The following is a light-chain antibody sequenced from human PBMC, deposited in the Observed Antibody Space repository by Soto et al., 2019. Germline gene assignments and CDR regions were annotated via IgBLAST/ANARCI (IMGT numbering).Light chain of an antibody. CDR1: QSIRSA. V-gene: IGKV3-15*01. Sequence: TVMTQSPAVVSVSPGAGANLSCRASQSIRSALAWYQQKPGQAPRLLIYGSSNRANGVPARFSASGSGTEFTLTISSLQPEDVATDDGQQSYSTPITFGQGTRLEI. J-gene: IGKJ5*01. CDR2: GSS. CDR3: QQSYSTPIT.